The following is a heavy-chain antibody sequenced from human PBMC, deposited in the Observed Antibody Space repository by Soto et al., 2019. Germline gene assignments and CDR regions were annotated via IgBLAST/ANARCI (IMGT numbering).Heavy chain of an antibody. V-gene: IGHV4-34*01. D-gene: IGHD2-15*01. CDR2: INHSGST. J-gene: IGHJ5*02. Sequence: SETLSLTCAVYGGSFSGYYWSWIRQPPGKGLEWIGEINHSGSTNYNPSLKSRVTISVDTSKNQFSLKLSSVTAADTAVYYCARGKDIVVVVAATQNNNWFDPWGQGTLVTVSS. CDR1: GGSFSGYY. CDR3: ARGKDIVVVVAATQNNNWFDP.